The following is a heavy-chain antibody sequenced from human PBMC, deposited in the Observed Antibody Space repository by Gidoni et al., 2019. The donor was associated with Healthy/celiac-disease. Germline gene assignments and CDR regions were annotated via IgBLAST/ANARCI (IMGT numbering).Heavy chain of an antibody. CDR2: IYYSGST. V-gene: IGHV4-39*01. J-gene: IGHJ5*02. CDR1: GGSISSSSYY. Sequence: QLQLQESGPGLVKPSETLSPTCTVSGGSISSSSYYWGWIRQPPGKGLEWIGSIYYSGSTYYNPSLKSRVTISVDTSKNQFSLKLSSVTAADTAVYYCARRVVVVPAAFNWFDPWGQGTLVTVSS. D-gene: IGHD2-2*01. CDR3: ARRVVVVPAAFNWFDP.